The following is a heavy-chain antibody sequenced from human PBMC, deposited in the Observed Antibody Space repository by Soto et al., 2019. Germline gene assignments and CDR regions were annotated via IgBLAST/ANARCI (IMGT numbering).Heavy chain of an antibody. V-gene: IGHV1-18*01. CDR1: GCTFTSYG. D-gene: IGHD1-1*01. Sequence: ASVKVSCKASGCTFTSYGISWVRQAPGQGLEWVGWISDYNGNTNYAQKLQGRVTMTTDTSTSTAYMELRSLRSDDTAVYYCARDRDWNDFDYWGQGTLVTVSS. CDR2: ISDYNGNT. CDR3: ARDRDWNDFDY. J-gene: IGHJ4*02.